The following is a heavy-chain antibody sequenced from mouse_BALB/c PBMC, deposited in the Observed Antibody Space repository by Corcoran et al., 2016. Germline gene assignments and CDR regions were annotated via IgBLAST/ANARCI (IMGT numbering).Heavy chain of an antibody. CDR2: IDPANGNT. CDR3: ARKYGKGIYFDY. V-gene: IGHV14-3*02. Sequence: EVQLQQSGAELVKPGASVKLSCTASGFNIKDTYMHWVKQRPEQGLEWIGRIDPANGNTKYDPKFQGKATITADTSSNTAYLQLSGLTSEDTAVYYCARKYGKGIYFDYWGQGTTLTVSS. D-gene: IGHD2-10*02. J-gene: IGHJ2*01. CDR1: GFNIKDTY.